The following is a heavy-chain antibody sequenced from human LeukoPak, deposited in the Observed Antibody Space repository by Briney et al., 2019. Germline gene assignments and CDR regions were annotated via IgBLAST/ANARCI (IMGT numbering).Heavy chain of an antibody. V-gene: IGHV6-1*01. CDR2: TYYRPKWYN. D-gene: IGHD7-27*01. Sequence: SQTLSLTCALSADTVSINSAAWHWIRQSPSRGLDWLGRTYYRPKWYNDYAVSVTSRITINPYTSNDQISLQLNSVTPEDTAVYYCARGRGAGDYYYYGMDVWGQGTTVTVSS. CDR1: ADTVSINSAA. J-gene: IGHJ6*02. CDR3: ARGRGAGDYYYYGMDV.